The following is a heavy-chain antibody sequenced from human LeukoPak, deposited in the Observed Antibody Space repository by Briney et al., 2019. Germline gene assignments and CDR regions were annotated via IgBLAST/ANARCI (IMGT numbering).Heavy chain of an antibody. V-gene: IGHV3-48*03. D-gene: IGHD5-12*01. CDR1: RFTFSNYE. J-gene: IGHJ6*02. Sequence: GGSLRLSCAASRFTFSNYEMHWVRQAPGKGLEWLSYISSSGNTIYYADSVKGRFTISRDNSKNSLYLQMNSLRAEDTAVYYCARDNVGGGYDWDYYYYYGMDVWGQGTTVTVSS. CDR3: ARDNVGGGYDWDYYYYYGMDV. CDR2: ISSSGNTI.